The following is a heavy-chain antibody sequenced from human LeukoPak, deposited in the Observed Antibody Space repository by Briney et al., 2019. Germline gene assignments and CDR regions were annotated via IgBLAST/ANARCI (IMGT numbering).Heavy chain of an antibody. J-gene: IGHJ4*02. CDR1: GGSISSSSYY. CDR3: ARSLGYCSSTSCYREIPPYYFDY. V-gene: IGHV4-39*07. CDR2: IYYSGST. D-gene: IGHD2-2*01. Sequence: SETLSLTCTVSGGSISSSSYYWGWIRQPPGKGLEWIGSIYYSGSTYYNPSLKSRVTISVDTSKNQFSLKLSSVTAADTAVYYCARSLGYCSSTSCYREIPPYYFDYWGQGTLVTVSS.